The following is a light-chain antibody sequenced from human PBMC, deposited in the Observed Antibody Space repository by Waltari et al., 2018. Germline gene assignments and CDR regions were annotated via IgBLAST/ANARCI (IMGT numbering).Light chain of an antibody. CDR1: QSVSSSY. CDR2: GAS. V-gene: IGKV3-20*01. CDR3: QQYGSSPTWT. J-gene: IGKJ1*01. Sequence: EIVLTQSPGTLSLSPGERATLSCRASQSVSSSYLAWYQQKPGQAPRLLIYGASSRATGIPDRFRGSESGTDFTLTISRLEPEDFAVYYCQQYGSSPTWTFGQGTKVEIK.